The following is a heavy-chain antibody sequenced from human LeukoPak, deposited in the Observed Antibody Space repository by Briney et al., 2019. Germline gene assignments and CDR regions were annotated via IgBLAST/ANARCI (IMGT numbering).Heavy chain of an antibody. D-gene: IGHD4-17*01. CDR2: INPNSGDT. Sequence: GASVKVSCKASGYTFTGYYMHWVRQAPGQGLEWMGWINPNSGDTGYAQKFQGRVTMTRNTSISTAYMELSSLRSEDTAVYYCARGEDYAFDWGQGTLVTVSS. CDR3: ARGEDYAFD. V-gene: IGHV1-8*02. CDR1: GYTFTGYY. J-gene: IGHJ4*02.